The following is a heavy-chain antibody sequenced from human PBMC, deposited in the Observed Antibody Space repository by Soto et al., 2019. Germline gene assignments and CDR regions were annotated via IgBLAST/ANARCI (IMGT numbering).Heavy chain of an antibody. CDR3: ARDDYTTTGPGD. J-gene: IGHJ4*02. CDR2: ISSSGDSK. V-gene: IGHV3-48*02. Sequence: EVPLVESGGDLVQPGGSLRLTCTASGSSFSSYNMKWVRQAPGKELEWISYISSSGDSKYYADSVKGRFTIFRDNAKSSLYLHMNSLSDEDTAVYYCARDDYTTTGPGDWGQGTLVPVSS. D-gene: IGHD2-2*02. CDR1: GSSFSSYN.